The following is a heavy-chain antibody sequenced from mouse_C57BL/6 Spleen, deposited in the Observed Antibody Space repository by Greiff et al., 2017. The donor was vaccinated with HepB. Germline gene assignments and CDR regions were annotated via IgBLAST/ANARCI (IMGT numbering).Heavy chain of an antibody. V-gene: IGHV1-26*01. Sequence: EVQLQQSGPELVKPGASVKISCKASGYTFTDYYMNWVKQSHGKSLEWIGDINPNNGGTSYNQKFKGKATLTVDKSSSTAYMELRSLTSEDSAVYYCARIGYHRFDYWGQGTTLTVSS. CDR3: ARIGYHRFDY. J-gene: IGHJ2*01. CDR1: GYTFTDYY. CDR2: INPNNGGT. D-gene: IGHD2-2*01.